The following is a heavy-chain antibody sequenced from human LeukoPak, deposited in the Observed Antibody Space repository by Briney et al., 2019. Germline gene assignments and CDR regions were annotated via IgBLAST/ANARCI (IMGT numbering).Heavy chain of an antibody. Sequence: PGGSLRLSCAASGFTFSSYWMHWVRQPPGKGLVWVSRINPDGSVTTHADSVEGRFTISRDNAKNTLYPQMNSLRAEDTAVYYCARVGTGRYDFDQWGRGTLVTVSS. D-gene: IGHD1-26*01. CDR2: INPDGSVT. CDR1: GFTFSSYW. J-gene: IGHJ4*02. CDR3: ARVGTGRYDFDQ. V-gene: IGHV3-74*01.